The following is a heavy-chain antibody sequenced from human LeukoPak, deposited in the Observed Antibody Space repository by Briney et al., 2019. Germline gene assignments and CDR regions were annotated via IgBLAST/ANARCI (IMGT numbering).Heavy chain of an antibody. CDR2: INPNSGGT. D-gene: IGHD4-17*01. J-gene: IGHJ5*02. Sequence: GASVKVSCKASGYTFTGYYMHWVRQAPGQGLEWMGWINPNSGGTNYAQKFQGRVTMTRDTSISTAYMELSRLRSDDTAVYYCAREDDYGDYPPSEPWGQGTLVTVSS. CDR3: AREDDYGDYPPSEP. CDR1: GYTFTGYY. V-gene: IGHV1-2*02.